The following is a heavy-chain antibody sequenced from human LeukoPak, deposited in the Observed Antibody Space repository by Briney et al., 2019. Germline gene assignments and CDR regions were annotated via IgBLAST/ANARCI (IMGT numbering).Heavy chain of an antibody. CDR2: ISTSSNI. Sequence: GGSLRLSCAPSGFTFTYYTINWVRQAPGKGLEWVSSISTSSNIYYADSVKGRFTVSRDNAKNSVYLQTNSLRAEDTAVYYCARDRSYVGFAYWGQGTLVTVSS. CDR1: GFTFTYYT. CDR3: ARDRSYVGFAY. D-gene: IGHD4-23*01. J-gene: IGHJ4*02. V-gene: IGHV3-69-1*01.